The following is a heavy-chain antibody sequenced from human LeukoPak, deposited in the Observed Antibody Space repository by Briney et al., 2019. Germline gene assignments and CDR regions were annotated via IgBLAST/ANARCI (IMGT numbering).Heavy chain of an antibody. CDR1: GFTFRSYA. Sequence: GGSLRLSCAASGFTFRSYAMSRVRQARGKGLEWVSGLTGSGGNTYYAGSVKGRFTISRDNSKNTLSLQMNSLRAEDAAVYYCVKFRGIQHYNYHMDVWGKGTTVTVSS. CDR2: LTGSGGNT. J-gene: IGHJ6*03. CDR3: VKFRGIQHYNYHMDV. V-gene: IGHV3-23*01. D-gene: IGHD3-10*01.